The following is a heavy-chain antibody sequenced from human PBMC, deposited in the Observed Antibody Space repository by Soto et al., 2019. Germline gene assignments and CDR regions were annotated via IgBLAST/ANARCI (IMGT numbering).Heavy chain of an antibody. J-gene: IGHJ4*02. CDR3: AQSIGSWRSEVFDY. D-gene: IGHD6-13*01. Sequence: SGPTLVKPTQTLTLTCTFSGFSLSTSGVGVGWIRQPPGKALEWLALIYWDDDKRYSPSLKSRLTITKDTSKNQVVLTMTNMDPVDTATYYCAQSIGSWRSEVFDYWGQGTLVTVSS. CDR2: IYWDDDK. CDR1: GFSLSTSGVG. V-gene: IGHV2-5*02.